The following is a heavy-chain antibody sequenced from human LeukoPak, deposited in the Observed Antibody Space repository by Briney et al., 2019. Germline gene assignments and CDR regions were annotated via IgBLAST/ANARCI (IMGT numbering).Heavy chain of an antibody. Sequence: SETLSLTCAVYGGSFSGYYWSWIRQPPGKGLEWIGEINHSGSTNYNPSLKSRVTISVDTSKNQFSLKLSSVTAADTAVYYCARAGYSSSWYVGFDYWGQGTLVTASS. CDR3: ARAGYSSSWYVGFDY. J-gene: IGHJ4*02. D-gene: IGHD6-13*01. V-gene: IGHV4-34*01. CDR2: INHSGST. CDR1: GGSFSGYY.